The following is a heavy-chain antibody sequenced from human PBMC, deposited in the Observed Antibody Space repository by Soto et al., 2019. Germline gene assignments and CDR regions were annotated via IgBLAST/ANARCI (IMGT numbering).Heavy chain of an antibody. Sequence: PSETLSLTCVVSGGSISSSSFYWGWIRPPTGKGLEWIGSIYYSESTYYNPSLRRRVTISVDTSTNQFSLKQIYVTAADTAVFFCTRCVVTRSPAATEFDYWGQGALVTVSS. J-gene: IGHJ4*02. D-gene: IGHD2-21*02. CDR1: GGSISSSSFY. V-gene: IGHV4-39*01. CDR3: TRCVVTRSPAATEFDY. CDR2: IYYSEST.